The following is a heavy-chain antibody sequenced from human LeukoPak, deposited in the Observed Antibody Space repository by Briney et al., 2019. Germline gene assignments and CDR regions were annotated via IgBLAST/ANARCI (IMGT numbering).Heavy chain of an antibody. Sequence: ASVKVSCKASGYTFTSYAMNWVRQAPGQGLEWMGWINTYTGNPTYAQGFTGRFVFSLDTSVSTAYLQISSLKAEDTAVYYCARWDYDSSGYALYYFDYWGQGTLVTVSS. D-gene: IGHD3-22*01. J-gene: IGHJ4*02. CDR1: GYTFTSYA. CDR3: ARWDYDSSGYALYYFDY. CDR2: INTYTGNP. V-gene: IGHV7-4-1*02.